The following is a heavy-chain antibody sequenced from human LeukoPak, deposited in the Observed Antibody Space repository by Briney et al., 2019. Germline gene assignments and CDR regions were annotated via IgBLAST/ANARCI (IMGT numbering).Heavy chain of an antibody. CDR2: MNPNSGNT. CDR3: ARLVWLRIPRGNGSGPRDF. J-gene: IGHJ4*02. Sequence: VASEKVSCKASGYTFTSYDINWVRQATGQELEWMGWMNPNSGNTGYAQKFQGRVTMTRNTSISTAYMELSSLRSEDTAVYYCARLVWLRIPRGNGSGPRDFWGQGTLVTVSS. CDR1: GYTFTSYD. V-gene: IGHV1-8*01. D-gene: IGHD6-25*01.